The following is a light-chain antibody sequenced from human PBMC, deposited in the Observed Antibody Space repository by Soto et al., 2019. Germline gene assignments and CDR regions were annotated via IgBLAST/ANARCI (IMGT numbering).Light chain of an antibody. CDR2: VAS. J-gene: IGKJ1*01. V-gene: IGKV3-11*01. CDR1: QSVSNY. Sequence: EVLLTQSPATLSLSPGERATLSCRASQSVSNYLAWYQHKPGQAPRLLIYVASNRATGIPARFSGSGSGTDFTLTISSLEPEDFAVYYCLQRHIWPWTFGQGTKVEIK. CDR3: LQRHIWPWT.